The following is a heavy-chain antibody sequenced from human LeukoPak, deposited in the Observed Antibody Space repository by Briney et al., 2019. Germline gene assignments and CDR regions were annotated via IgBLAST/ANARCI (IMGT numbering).Heavy chain of an antibody. J-gene: IGHJ6*02. Sequence: AASVRVSCKASGYTFTDYYIHWVRPAPGQGLEWMGWIDLNSGGTNYAQKFQGRVTMTRDTSISIAYMELSRLRSDDTAVYYCARGRAVAGLMREHYYGMDVWGQGTTVTVSS. CDR2: IDLNSGGT. CDR1: GYTFTDYY. D-gene: IGHD6-19*01. CDR3: ARGRAVAGLMREHYYGMDV. V-gene: IGHV1-2*02.